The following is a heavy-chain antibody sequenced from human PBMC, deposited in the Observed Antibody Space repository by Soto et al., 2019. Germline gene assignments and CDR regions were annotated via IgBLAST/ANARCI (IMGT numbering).Heavy chain of an antibody. CDR1: GDSVTRGNYY. V-gene: IGHV4-61*01. CDR2: IYYCGNT. D-gene: IGHD5-18*01. J-gene: IGHJ5*01. Sequence: SETLSLTCTVSGDSVTRGNYYWSWIRQPPGKGREWIGYIYYCGNTNYSPSLKSRVTMSLDRSNNQFSLNLSSVTAADRAVYYCARIPVDTSMSYWFDPWGQGILVTVSS. CDR3: ARIPVDTSMSYWFDP.